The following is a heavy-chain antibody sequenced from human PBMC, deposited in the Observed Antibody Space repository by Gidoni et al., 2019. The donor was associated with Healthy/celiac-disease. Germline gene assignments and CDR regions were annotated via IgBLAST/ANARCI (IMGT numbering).Heavy chain of an antibody. CDR1: GFTFSGSA. CDR3: TRKSYSGSALDY. D-gene: IGHD1-26*01. Sequence: EVQLVESGGGLVQPGGSLKLSCAASGFTFSGSAMHWVRQASGKGLEWVGRIRSKANSYATAYAASVKGRFTISRDDSKNTAYLQMNSLKTEDTAVYYCTRKSYSGSALDYWGQGTLVTVSS. J-gene: IGHJ4*02. V-gene: IGHV3-73*02. CDR2: IRSKANSYAT.